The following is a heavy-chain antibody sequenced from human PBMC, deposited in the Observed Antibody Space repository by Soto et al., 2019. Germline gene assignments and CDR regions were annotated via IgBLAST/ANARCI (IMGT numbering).Heavy chain of an antibody. CDR2: MYHSGST. CDR1: GGSISSGGYS. CDR3: ARLQAAVPHY. D-gene: IGHD6-13*01. Sequence: SETLSLTCAVSGGSISSGGYSWSWIRQPPGKGLEWIGYMYHSGSTYYNPSLKSRVTISVDTSKNQFSLKLASVAAADTATYFCARLQAAVPHYWGQGTLVTVSS. V-gene: IGHV4-30-2*01. J-gene: IGHJ4*02.